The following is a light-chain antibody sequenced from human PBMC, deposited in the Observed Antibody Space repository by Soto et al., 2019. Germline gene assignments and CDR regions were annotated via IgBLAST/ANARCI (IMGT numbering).Light chain of an antibody. J-gene: IGKJ4*01. Sequence: DIQMTQSPSTLSASVGDIVTITCRASQSITSWLAWYQQKPGEAPKYLIHKASSLESGVPSRFSGSGSGTEFTLTISSLQPDDFAIYYCQQYKSYPLTFGGGTKVDIK. V-gene: IGKV1-5*03. CDR2: KAS. CDR1: QSITSW. CDR3: QQYKSYPLT.